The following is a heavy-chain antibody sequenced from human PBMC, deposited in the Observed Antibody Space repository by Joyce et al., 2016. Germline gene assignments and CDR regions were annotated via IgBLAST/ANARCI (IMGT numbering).Heavy chain of an antibody. D-gene: IGHD1-26*01. Sequence: QVTLRESGPALVKPTQTLTLTCPFSGFALNTSGVCVSWICQPPGAALGWLARIDWDDEQHYKTSLERRLTIPEDTSEIQVVRKVANMAPVDTATYFCARTAYVGRGLEWFDPWGRGTLGTVTS. CDR3: ARTAYVGRGLEWFDP. V-gene: IGHV2-70*15. CDR1: GFALNTSGVC. CDR2: IDWDDEQ. J-gene: IGHJ5*02.